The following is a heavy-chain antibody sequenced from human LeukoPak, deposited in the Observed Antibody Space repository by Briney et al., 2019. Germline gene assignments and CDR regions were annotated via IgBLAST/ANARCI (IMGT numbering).Heavy chain of an antibody. CDR1: GGSISSYY. CDR3: ARDGYYYDSSGYPDY. CDR2: IYTSGST. V-gene: IGHV4-4*07. Sequence: PLETLSLTCTVSGGSISSYYWSWIRQPAGKGLEWIGRIYTSGSTNYNPSLKSRVTMSVDTSKNQFSLKLSSVTAADTAVYYCARDGYYYDSSGYPDYWGQGTLVTVSS. D-gene: IGHD3-22*01. J-gene: IGHJ4*02.